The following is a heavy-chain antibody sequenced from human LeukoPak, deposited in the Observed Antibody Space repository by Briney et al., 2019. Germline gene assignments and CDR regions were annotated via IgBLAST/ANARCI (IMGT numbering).Heavy chain of an antibody. D-gene: IGHD3-22*01. Sequence: PGRSLRLSCAASGFTFSSYGMHWVRQAPGKGLEWVAVIWYDGSNKYYADSVKGRFTISRDNSRNTLYLQMNSLRAEDTAVYYCARGAPTYYYDSSGYPPGDYGGQGTLVTVSS. V-gene: IGHV3-33*01. CDR3: ARGAPTYYYDSSGYPPGDY. CDR2: IWYDGSNK. CDR1: GFTFSSYG. J-gene: IGHJ4*02.